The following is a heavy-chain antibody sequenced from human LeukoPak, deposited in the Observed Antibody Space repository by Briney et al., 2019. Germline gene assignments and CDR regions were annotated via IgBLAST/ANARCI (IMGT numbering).Heavy chain of an antibody. J-gene: IGHJ4*02. CDR1: GFTFDDYA. D-gene: IGHD6-19*01. V-gene: IGHV3-9*01. Sequence: PGRSLRLSCAASGFTFDDYAMHWVRHAPGKGLEWVSGISWNSGSIGYADSVKGRFTISRDNAKNSLYLQMNSLRAEGTALYYCAKVKYSSGWIDYWGQGTLVTVSS. CDR3: AKVKYSSGWIDY. CDR2: ISWNSGSI.